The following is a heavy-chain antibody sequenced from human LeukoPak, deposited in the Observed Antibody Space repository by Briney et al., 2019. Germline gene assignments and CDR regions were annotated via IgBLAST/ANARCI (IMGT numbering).Heavy chain of an antibody. CDR3: ARDITVAGNRFDY. D-gene: IGHD6-19*01. V-gene: IGHV1-69*05. J-gene: IGHJ4*02. CDR1: GGTFSSYA. Sequence: ASVKVSCKASGGTFSSYAISWVRQAPGQGLEWMGGIIPIFGTANYAQKLQGRVTITTDESTSTAYMELSSLRSEDTAVYYCARDITVAGNRFDYWGQGTLVTVSS. CDR2: IIPIFGTA.